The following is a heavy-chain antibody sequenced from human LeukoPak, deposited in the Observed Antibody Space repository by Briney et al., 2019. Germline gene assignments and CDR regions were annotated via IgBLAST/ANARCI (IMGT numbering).Heavy chain of an antibody. Sequence: PSQTLSLTCTVSGASIRSGDYYWSWIRQPPGKGLEWIGYIYDSGSTYYNPSLKSRITISVDTSENRFSLKLSSVNATDTAVYYCARDCSGGSCYGAFDIWGQGTMVTVSS. CDR3: ARDCSGGSCYGAFDI. CDR2: IYDSGST. CDR1: GASIRSGDYY. J-gene: IGHJ3*02. D-gene: IGHD2-15*01. V-gene: IGHV4-30-4*01.